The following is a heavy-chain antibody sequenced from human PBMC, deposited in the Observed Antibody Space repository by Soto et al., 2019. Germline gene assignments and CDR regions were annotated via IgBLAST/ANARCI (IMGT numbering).Heavy chain of an antibody. Sequence: QVQLVQSGAEVKKPGSSVKVSCKASGGTFSSYAISWVRQAPGQGLEWMGGIIPIFGTANYAQKFQGRVTITADKSTSKAYMELSSLRSEDTAVYYCGQQLVGDYYYGMDVWGQGTTVTVSS. V-gene: IGHV1-69*06. J-gene: IGHJ6*02. CDR1: GGTFSSYA. CDR2: IIPIFGTA. D-gene: IGHD6-13*01. CDR3: GQQLVGDYYYGMDV.